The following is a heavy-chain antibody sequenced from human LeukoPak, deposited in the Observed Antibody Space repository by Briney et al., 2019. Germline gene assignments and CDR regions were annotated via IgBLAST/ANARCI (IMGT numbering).Heavy chain of an antibody. J-gene: IGHJ4*02. CDR2: ISGSGGST. V-gene: IGHV3-23*01. CDR3: ARDFDYDSSGYSVY. D-gene: IGHD3-22*01. Sequence: PGGSLRLSCAASGFTFSSYALSWVRQAPGKGLEWGSAISGSGGSTYYADSVKGRFTISRDNAKNSLYLQMNSLRAEDTAVYYCARDFDYDSSGYSVYWGQGTLVTVSS. CDR1: GFTFSSYA.